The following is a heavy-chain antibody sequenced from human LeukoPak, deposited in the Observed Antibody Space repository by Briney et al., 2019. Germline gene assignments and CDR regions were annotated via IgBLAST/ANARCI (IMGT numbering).Heavy chain of an antibody. V-gene: IGHV4-61*02. J-gene: IGHJ3*02. CDR2: IYTSGRT. Sequence: PSETLSLTCTVSGGSTSSGTYYWSWIRQPAEKGLEWIGRIYTSGRTNYNPSLQGRVTISLDTSKNQFSLTLSSVTAADTAVYYCARQRRQWLVPDAFDIWGQGTMVTVSS. CDR3: ARQRRQWLVPDAFDI. D-gene: IGHD6-19*01. CDR1: GGSTSSGTYY.